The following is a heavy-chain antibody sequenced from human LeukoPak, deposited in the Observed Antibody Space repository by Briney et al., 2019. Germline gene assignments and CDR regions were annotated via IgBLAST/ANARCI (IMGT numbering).Heavy chain of an antibody. J-gene: IGHJ3*02. D-gene: IGHD1-26*01. CDR1: GYSFTSYW. Sequence: GESLKIFCWGSGYSFTSYWIGWVLQMPGEGLEWMGSFDSSDSYTKYSPSFQGHVTMSIDKSISPSSLQWSSLKASDTAMFYCTRRGGGSYCLAFDIWGQGTMVTVSS. CDR3: TRRGGGSYCLAFDI. V-gene: IGHV5-10-1*01. CDR2: FDSSDSYT.